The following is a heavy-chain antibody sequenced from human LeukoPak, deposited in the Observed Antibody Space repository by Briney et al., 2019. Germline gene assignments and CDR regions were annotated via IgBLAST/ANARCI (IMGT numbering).Heavy chain of an antibody. J-gene: IGHJ6*03. CDR2: INPNSGGT. V-gene: IGHV1-2*02. CDR3: ARDGYYCSSTSCYLDGPYYYMDV. D-gene: IGHD2-2*01. Sequence: ASVKVSCKASGYTFTGYYMHWVRQAPGQGLEWMGWINPNSGGTNYVQKFQGRVTMTRDTSISTAYMELSRLRSDDTAVYYCARDGYYCSSTSCYLDGPYYYMDVWGKGTTVTVSS. CDR1: GYTFTGYY.